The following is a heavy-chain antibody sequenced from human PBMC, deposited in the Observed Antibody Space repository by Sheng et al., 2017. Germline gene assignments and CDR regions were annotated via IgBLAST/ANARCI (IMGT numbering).Heavy chain of an antibody. V-gene: IGHV3-74*01. CDR2: IESDGDRT. J-gene: IGHJ4*02. CDR1: DLPSVTPG. CDR3: TRLGRDVYNSLN. D-gene: IGHD1-1*01. Sequence: EVQLVESGGGLVQPWGVPETLRVQPLDLPSVTPGCNGSAKLQGRGWCGSRHIESDGDRTTYADSVKGRFTISRDNAKNTLSLQMNSLRAEDTAVYFCTRLGRDVYNSLNWGQGTLVTVSS.